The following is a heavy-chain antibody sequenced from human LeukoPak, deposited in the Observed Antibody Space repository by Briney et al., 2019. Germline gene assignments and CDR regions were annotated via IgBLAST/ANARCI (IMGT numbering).Heavy chain of an antibody. V-gene: IGHV3-23*01. CDR2: ISGNGGST. CDR3: ARESKVLLWFGESDGPDY. J-gene: IGHJ4*02. D-gene: IGHD3-10*01. CDR1: GFTFSSYG. Sequence: GGSLRLSCAASGFTFSSYGMSWVRQAPGKGLEWVSAISGNGGSTYYADSVKGRFTISRDNAKNSLYLQMNSLRAEDTAVYYCARESKVLLWFGESDGPDYWGQGTLVTVSS.